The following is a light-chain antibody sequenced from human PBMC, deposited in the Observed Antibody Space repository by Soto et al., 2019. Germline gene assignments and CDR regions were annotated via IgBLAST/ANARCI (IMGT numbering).Light chain of an antibody. CDR2: ATS. Sequence: EIVLTQSPATLSLSPGERATLSCRASQNINSYLAWYQQKPGQAPRLLIYATSNRATGIPARFSGSGSCTDFTLSISSLEPEDFAVYYCQQRSSWPFTFGPGTNVDI. J-gene: IGKJ3*01. CDR3: QQRSSWPFT. V-gene: IGKV3-11*01. CDR1: QNINSY.